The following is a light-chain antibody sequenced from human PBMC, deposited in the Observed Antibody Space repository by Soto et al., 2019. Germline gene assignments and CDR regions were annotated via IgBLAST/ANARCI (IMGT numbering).Light chain of an antibody. CDR2: DVA. V-gene: IGKV3-11*01. Sequence: EIVLTQSPATLSLSPGESATLTCRASQGVRSFLAWYQQKPGQAPRLLIYDVANRATGIPARFSGSGSGTDFTLTISSLETEDFAVYYCQQRSNWPLTFGGGTNVEIK. CDR3: QQRSNWPLT. J-gene: IGKJ4*01. CDR1: QGVRSF.